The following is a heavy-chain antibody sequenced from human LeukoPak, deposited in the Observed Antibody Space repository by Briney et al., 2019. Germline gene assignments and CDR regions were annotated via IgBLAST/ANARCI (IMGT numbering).Heavy chain of an antibody. V-gene: IGHV3-30*02. J-gene: IGHJ4*02. CDR1: GFTFSSFH. D-gene: IGHD4-17*01. Sequence: PGGSLRLSCEAAGFTFSSFHMLWVRQAPGKGLEWVAFIRSDGSNQKYADSVKGRFTISRDNSKNTLYLQMNSLRADDTSIYYCAKPMTTVTPVDYWGQGTLVTVSS. CDR2: IRSDGSNQ. CDR3: AKPMTTVTPVDY.